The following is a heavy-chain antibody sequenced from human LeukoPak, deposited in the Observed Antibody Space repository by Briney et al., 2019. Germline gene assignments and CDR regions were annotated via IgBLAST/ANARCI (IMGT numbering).Heavy chain of an antibody. Sequence: SQTLSLTCAISGDSDSSNSAAWNWIRQSPSRGLEWLGRTYYRSKWYNDYAVSVKSRITINPDTSKNQFSLQLNSVTPEDTAVYYCVRGPFWGVGATLYFDYWGQGTLVTVSS. CDR3: VRGPFWGVGATLYFDY. V-gene: IGHV6-1*01. J-gene: IGHJ4*02. CDR2: TYYRSKWYN. D-gene: IGHD1-26*01. CDR1: GDSDSSNSAA.